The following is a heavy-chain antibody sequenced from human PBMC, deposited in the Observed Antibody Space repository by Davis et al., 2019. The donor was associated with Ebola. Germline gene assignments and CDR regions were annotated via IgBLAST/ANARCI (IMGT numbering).Heavy chain of an antibody. CDR2: ITSNSYI. V-gene: IGHV3-21*04. CDR3: AKDSYADYANWFDP. D-gene: IGHD4-17*01. Sequence: GESLKISCAASGFTFSTYTMNWVRQAPGKGLEWVSSITSNSYIYYADSVKGRFTISRDNSKNTLYLQMNSLRAEDTAVYYCAKDSYADYANWFDPWGQGTLVTVSS. J-gene: IGHJ5*02. CDR1: GFTFSTYT.